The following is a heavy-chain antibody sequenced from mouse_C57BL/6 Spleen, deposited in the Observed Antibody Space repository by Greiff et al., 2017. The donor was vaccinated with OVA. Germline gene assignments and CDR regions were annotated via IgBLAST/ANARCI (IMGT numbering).Heavy chain of an antibody. Sequence: VQLQQSGAELVMPGASVKLSCKASGYTFTSYWMHWVKQRPGQGLEWIGEIDPSDSYTNYNQKFKGKSTLTVDKSSSTAYMQLSSLTSEDSAVYYCALNWDVRYFDVWGTGTTVTVSA. CDR1: GYTFTSYW. J-gene: IGHJ1*03. CDR3: ALNWDVRYFDV. D-gene: IGHD4-1*01. CDR2: IDPSDSYT. V-gene: IGHV1-69*01.